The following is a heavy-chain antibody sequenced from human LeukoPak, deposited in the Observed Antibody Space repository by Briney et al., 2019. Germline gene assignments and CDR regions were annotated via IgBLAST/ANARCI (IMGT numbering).Heavy chain of an antibody. CDR2: SVGTGGNV. J-gene: IGHJ4*02. Sequence: PGGSLRLSCSASGFILNNYAMHWVRQAPGKGLESVSTSVGTGGNVYYADSVEGRFTISRDNSKNTLYLQMSSLRADDTAIYYCVKDAYYGSGKGSDYWGQGTLVTVSS. D-gene: IGHD3-10*01. CDR1: GFILNNYA. CDR3: VKDAYYGSGKGSDY. V-gene: IGHV3-64D*09.